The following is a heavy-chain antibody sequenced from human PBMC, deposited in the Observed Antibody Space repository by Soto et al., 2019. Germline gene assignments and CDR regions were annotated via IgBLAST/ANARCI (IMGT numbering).Heavy chain of an antibody. D-gene: IGHD3-3*01. CDR2: IKQDGSEK. J-gene: IGHJ6*02. V-gene: IGHV3-7*01. CDR1: GFTFSSYW. CDR3: AREAIFGVVRIYGMDV. Sequence: PGGSLRLSCAASGFTFSSYWMSWVRQAPGKGLEWVANIKQDGSEKYYVDSVKGRFTISRDNAKNSLYLQMNSLRAEDTAVYYCAREAIFGVVRIYGMDVWGQGTTVTV.